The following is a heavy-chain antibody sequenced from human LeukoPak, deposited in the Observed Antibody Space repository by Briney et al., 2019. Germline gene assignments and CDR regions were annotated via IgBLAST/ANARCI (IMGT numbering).Heavy chain of an antibody. CDR1: GGTFSSYA. CDR3: ARAPGLGHHYDSSGYLN. V-gene: IGHV1-69*01. D-gene: IGHD3-22*01. Sequence: GSSVKVSCKASGGTFSSYAISWVRQAPGQGLEWMGGIIPIFGTANYAQKFQGRVTITADESTSTAYMELSSLRSEDTAVYYCARAPGLGHHYDSSGYLNWGQGTLVTVSS. J-gene: IGHJ4*02. CDR2: IIPIFGTA.